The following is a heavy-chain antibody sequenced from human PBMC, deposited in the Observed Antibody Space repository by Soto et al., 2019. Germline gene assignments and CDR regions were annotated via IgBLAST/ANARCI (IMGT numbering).Heavy chain of an antibody. CDR3: AKGNAQGGLQFAHYYYGMDV. Sequence: QVQLVESGGGVVQPGRSLRLSCAAAGFTFSSYGMHWVRQAPGKGLEWVAVISYDGSNKYYADSVKGRFTISRDNSKNTQYLEMNGLTVEDTAVYYCAKGNAQGGLQFAHYYYGMDVWGQGTTVTVSS. V-gene: IGHV3-30*18. CDR1: GFTFSSYG. J-gene: IGHJ6*02. D-gene: IGHD5-12*01. CDR2: ISYDGSNK.